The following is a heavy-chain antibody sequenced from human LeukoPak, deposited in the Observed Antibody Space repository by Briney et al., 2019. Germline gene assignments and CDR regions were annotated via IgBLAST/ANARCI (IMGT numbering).Heavy chain of an antibody. CDR3: ARQIVGVRTFDS. D-gene: IGHD1-26*01. V-gene: IGHV3-66*04. CDR2: IYSGGST. J-gene: IGHJ4*02. CDR1: GFTVSSNY. Sequence: GGSLRLSCAASGFTVSSNYMSWVRQAPGKGLEWVSVIYSGGSTYYADSVKGRFTISRDNSKNTLYLQMNSLRAEDTAVYYCARQIVGVRTFDSWGQGTLVTVSS.